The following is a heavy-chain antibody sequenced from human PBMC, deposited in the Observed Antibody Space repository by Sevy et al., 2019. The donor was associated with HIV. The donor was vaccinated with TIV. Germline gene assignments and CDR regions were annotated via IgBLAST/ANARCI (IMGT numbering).Heavy chain of an antibody. D-gene: IGHD6-19*01. V-gene: IGHV4-59*01. CDR3: ARAEYGHSRGWYSWLDA. Sequence: SETLSLTCTVSTGYINNYYWTWVRQSPGNGLEWIGYIYYRGNTKYNPSLESRVSMSIDTNKEQFSLTLTSVTGADSAIYDCARAEYGHSRGWYSWLDAWGQGILVTVSS. J-gene: IGHJ5*02. CDR1: TGYINNYY. CDR2: IYYRGNT.